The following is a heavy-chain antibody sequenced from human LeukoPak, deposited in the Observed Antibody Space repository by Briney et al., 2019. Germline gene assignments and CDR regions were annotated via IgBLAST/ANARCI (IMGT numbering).Heavy chain of an antibody. J-gene: IGHJ4*02. CDR1: GFTFSIYA. V-gene: IGHV3-23*01. CDR3: AKGRAEGGTLALDY. Sequence: PGGTLRLSCAASGFTFSIYAMTWVRQAPGKGLEWVSGISGSGGNTYYTDSVRGRLSISRDNSKNTLYLQVNSLRAEDTAVYYCAKGRAEGGTLALDYWGQGTLVTVSS. CDR2: ISGSGGNT. D-gene: IGHD6-19*01.